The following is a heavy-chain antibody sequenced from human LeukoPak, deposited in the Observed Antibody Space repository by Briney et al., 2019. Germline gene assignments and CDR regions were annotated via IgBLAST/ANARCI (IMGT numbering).Heavy chain of an antibody. V-gene: IGHV3-7*05. CDR2: IKVDVTEK. CDR1: GFSFSAYW. J-gene: IGHJ4*02. CDR3: ARDRNGSGTAFDH. Sequence: PGESLRLSCAASGFSFSAYWMSWVRQAPGKGLEWVANIKVDVTEKYYVDSVKGRFTISRDNAKNSLSLQMSGLRAEDTAVYYCARDRNGSGTAFDHWGQGTLVTVSS. D-gene: IGHD1-1*01.